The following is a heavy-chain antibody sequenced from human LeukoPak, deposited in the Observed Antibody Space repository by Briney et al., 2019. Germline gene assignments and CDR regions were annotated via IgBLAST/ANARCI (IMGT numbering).Heavy chain of an antibody. D-gene: IGHD6-19*01. CDR1: GFTFSSYP. J-gene: IGHJ4*02. Sequence: GGSLRLSCAASGFTFSSYPMHWVRQAPGKGLEWVAVISYDGSNKFYADSVKGRFTISRDDPKNTLYLQMNSLRAEDTAMYFCARDLPVAGNCLDSWGQGTLVTVSS. CDR3: ARDLPVAGNCLDS. CDR2: ISYDGSNK. V-gene: IGHV3-30-3*01.